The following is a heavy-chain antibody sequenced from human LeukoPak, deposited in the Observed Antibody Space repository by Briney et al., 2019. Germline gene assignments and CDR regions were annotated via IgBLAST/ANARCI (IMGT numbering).Heavy chain of an antibody. CDR3: ATAGIAAAGTLDY. Sequence: ASVKVSCKVSGYTLTELSMHWVRQAPGKGLEWMGGFGPEDGETIYAQKFQGRVTMTEDTSTDTAYMELSSLRSEDTAVYYCATAGIAAAGTLDYWGQGTLVTVSS. CDR1: GYTLTELS. D-gene: IGHD6-13*01. CDR2: FGPEDGET. J-gene: IGHJ4*02. V-gene: IGHV1-24*01.